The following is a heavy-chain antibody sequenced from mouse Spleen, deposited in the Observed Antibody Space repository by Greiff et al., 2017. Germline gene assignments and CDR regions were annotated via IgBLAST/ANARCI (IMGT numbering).Heavy chain of an antibody. D-gene: IGHD1-1*01. CDR1: GYSITSGYY. V-gene: IGHV3-6*01. CDR2: ISYDGSN. Sequence: VQLKESGPGLVKPSQSLSLSCSVTGYSITSGYYWNWIRQFPGNKLEWMGYISYDGSNNYNPSLKNRISITRDTSKNQFFLKLNSVTTEDTATYYCARDRRDYYGSSYAAWFAYWGQGTLVTVSA. J-gene: IGHJ3*01. CDR3: ARDRRDYYGSSYAAWFAY.